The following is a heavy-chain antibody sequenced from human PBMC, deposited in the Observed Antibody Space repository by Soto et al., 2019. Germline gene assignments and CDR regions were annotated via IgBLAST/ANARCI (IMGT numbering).Heavy chain of an antibody. J-gene: IGHJ3*01. Sequence: EVQLVESGGGVVRPGGSLRLSCAASGFTFEEYGMSWVRQVPGKGLEWVSNINWNGGRTDYADSVRGRFTISRDNARKSLYLQMNSLRAEDTALYYCARDFYFLDPGAFDFWGRGTMVTVSS. V-gene: IGHV3-20*04. CDR1: GFTFEEYG. D-gene: IGHD3-10*01. CDR2: INWNGGRT. CDR3: ARDFYFLDPGAFDF.